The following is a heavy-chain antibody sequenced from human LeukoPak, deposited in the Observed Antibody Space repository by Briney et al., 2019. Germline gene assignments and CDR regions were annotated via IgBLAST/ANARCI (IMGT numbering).Heavy chain of an antibody. V-gene: IGHV4-34*01. Sequence: SETLSLTCAVYGGSFSGYYWSWIRQPPGKGLEWIGEINHSGSTNYNPSLKSRVTISVDTSKNQFSLKLSSVTAADTAVYYCARDGRFRATLAYYYYGMDVWGQGTTVTVSS. CDR2: INHSGST. CDR3: ARDGRFRATLAYYYYGMDV. J-gene: IGHJ6*02. CDR1: GGSFSGYY. D-gene: IGHD1-26*01.